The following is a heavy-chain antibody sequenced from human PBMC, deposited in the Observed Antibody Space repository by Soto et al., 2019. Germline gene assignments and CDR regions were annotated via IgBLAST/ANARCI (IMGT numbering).Heavy chain of an antibody. CDR3: ARGGRGYTWFNEF. CDR1: GGLFSSYP. CDR2: IIPVFQTA. J-gene: IGHJ4*02. Sequence: QEQLVQSGAEVKQPGSSVKVSCKASGGLFSSYPISWVRQVPGQGLEWMGGIIPVFQTAYYTQRFQGRVTITAYEYTNTADKELSSLRSEDTAIYYCARGGRGYTWFNEFWGQGTLVTVSS. D-gene: IGHD3-22*01. V-gene: IGHV1-69*01.